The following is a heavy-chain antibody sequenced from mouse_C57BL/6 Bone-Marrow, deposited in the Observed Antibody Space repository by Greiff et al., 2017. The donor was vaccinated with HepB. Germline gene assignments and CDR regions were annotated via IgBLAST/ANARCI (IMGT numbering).Heavy chain of an antibody. V-gene: IGHV3-6*01. Sequence: EVKLVESGPGLVKPSQSLSLTCSVTGYSITSGYYWNWIRQFPGNKLEWMGYISYDGSNNYNPSLKNRIAITRDTSKNQFFLKLNSVTTEDTATYYCASYDDDGFAYWGQGTLVTVSA. D-gene: IGHD2-4*01. CDR3: ASYDDDGFAY. CDR2: ISYDGSN. CDR1: GYSITSGYY. J-gene: IGHJ3*01.